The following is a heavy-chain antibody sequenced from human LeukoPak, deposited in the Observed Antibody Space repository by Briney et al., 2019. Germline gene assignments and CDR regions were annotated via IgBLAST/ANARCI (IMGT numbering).Heavy chain of an antibody. V-gene: IGHV4-59*01. CDR1: GGSISSYY. D-gene: IGHD4-17*01. CDR3: ARVRMTTVTEYYYYYGMDV. J-gene: IGHJ6*02. Sequence: PSETLSLTCTVSGGSISSYYWSWIRQPPGKGLEWIGYIYYSGSTNYNPSLKSRVTISVDTSKNQFSLKLSSVTAADTAVYYCARVRMTTVTEYYYYYGMDVWGQGTTVTVSS. CDR2: IYYSGST.